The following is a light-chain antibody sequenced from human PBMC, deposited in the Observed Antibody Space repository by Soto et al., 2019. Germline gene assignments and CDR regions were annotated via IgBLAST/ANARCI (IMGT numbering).Light chain of an antibody. J-gene: IGKJ1*01. Sequence: EIVMTQSPATLSVSPGERATLSCRASQSVSTNLAWYQQKPGQAPRLLIYGASTRATGIPARFSGSGSGTEFTLTIGSLQSEDFAVYCCQQYNNWPRGTFGQGTKVEIK. CDR2: GAS. CDR3: QQYNNWPRGT. CDR1: QSVSTN. V-gene: IGKV3-15*01.